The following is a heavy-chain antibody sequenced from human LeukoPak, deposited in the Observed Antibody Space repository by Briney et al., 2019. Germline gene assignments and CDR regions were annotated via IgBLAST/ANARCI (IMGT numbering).Heavy chain of an antibody. V-gene: IGHV4-39*07. J-gene: IGHJ1*01. CDR3: AIPMGRPYDYVWGSYDNRHDFQH. CDR1: GGSISSSSYY. D-gene: IGHD3-16*01. CDR2: INHSGST. Sequence: SETLSLTCTVSGGSISSSSYYWSWIRQPPGKGLEWIGEINHSGSTNYNPSLKSRVTISVDTSKNQFSLKLSSVTAADTAVYYCAIPMGRPYDYVWGSYDNRHDFQHWGQGTLVTVSS.